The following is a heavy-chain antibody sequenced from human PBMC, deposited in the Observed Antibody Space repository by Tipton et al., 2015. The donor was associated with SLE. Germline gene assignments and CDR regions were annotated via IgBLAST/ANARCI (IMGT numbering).Heavy chain of an antibody. D-gene: IGHD1-26*01. CDR2: ITWNGGTI. V-gene: IGHV3-43*01. Sequence: GSLRLSCVASGFAFDDYPLHWVRQSPGKGLEWFSLITWNGGTIYYSESVRGRFTISRDNRRNSVYLQLNALRPDDSAFYYCVKGRYSGTSGTLDSWGQGTLVTVSS. CDR1: GFAFDDYP. CDR3: VKGRYSGTSGTLDS. J-gene: IGHJ4*02.